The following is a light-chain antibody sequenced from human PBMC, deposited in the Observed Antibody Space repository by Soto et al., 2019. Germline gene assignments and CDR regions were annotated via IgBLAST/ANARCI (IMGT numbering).Light chain of an antibody. Sequence: TVMTQSPATLSVSLVEIATLSCRASQSVSSSYLGWYQQKPGQAPRLLISGAPNRATGIPDRFSGSGSGTDFTLTISRLEPEDFAVYYCQQYGGSPQTFGQGTKVDIK. CDR3: QQYGGSPQT. V-gene: IGKV3-20*01. J-gene: IGKJ1*01. CDR1: QSVSSSY. CDR2: GAP.